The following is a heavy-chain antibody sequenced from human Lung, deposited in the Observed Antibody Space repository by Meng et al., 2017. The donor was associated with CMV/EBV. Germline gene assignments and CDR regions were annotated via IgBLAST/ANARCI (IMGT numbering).Heavy chain of an antibody. V-gene: IGHV3-30*02. D-gene: IGHD6-13*01. CDR2: IRYDGSNK. J-gene: IGHJ6*02. CDR1: GFTFSSYG. CDR3: AKDRLSSSSWYYYYYGMDV. Sequence: GGSXRLXCAASGFTFSSYGMHWVRQAPGKGLEWVAFIRYDGSNKYYADSVKGRFTISRDNSKNTLYLQMNSLRAEDTAVYYCAKDRLSSSSWYYYYYGMDVWGQGXTVPSP.